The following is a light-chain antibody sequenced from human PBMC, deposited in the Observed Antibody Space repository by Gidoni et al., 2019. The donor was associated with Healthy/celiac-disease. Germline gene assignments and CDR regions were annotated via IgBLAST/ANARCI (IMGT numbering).Light chain of an antibody. CDR2: GAS. V-gene: IGKV3-20*01. Sequence: EILLTPSPGTLSLSPGERATLSCRASQSVSSSYLAWYQQKPGQAPRLLIYGASSRATGIPDRFSGSGSGTDFTITISRLEPEDFAVYYCQQYGSSPPITFGQXTRLEIK. J-gene: IGKJ5*01. CDR3: QQYGSSPPIT. CDR1: QSVSSSY.